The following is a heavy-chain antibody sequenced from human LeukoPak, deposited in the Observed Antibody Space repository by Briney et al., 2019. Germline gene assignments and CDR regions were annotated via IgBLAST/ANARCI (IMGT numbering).Heavy chain of an antibody. J-gene: IGHJ4*02. Sequence: GGSLRLSCADSGFSFSDYAMHWVRQAPGKGLEWVAVISIDGSRQHYADSVQGRFTISRDHSRNTLYLQMNSLTDEDTAVYYCARDNDDFFWYPDYWGQGTLVTVSS. CDR2: ISIDGSRQ. D-gene: IGHD4-17*01. CDR3: ARDNDDFFWYPDY. V-gene: IGHV3-30*04. CDR1: GFSFSDYA.